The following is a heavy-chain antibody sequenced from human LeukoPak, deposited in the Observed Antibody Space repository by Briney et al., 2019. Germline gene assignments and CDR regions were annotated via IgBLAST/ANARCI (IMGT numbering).Heavy chain of an antibody. Sequence: SETLALTCAVYGGSFSGYYWSWIRQPPERGLEWIGEINHSGSTNYNPSLKSRVTISVDTSKNQFSLKLSSVTAADTAVYYCARVSTYYYGSGTLGYWGQGTLVTVSS. D-gene: IGHD3-10*01. CDR3: ARVSTYYYGSGTLGY. CDR1: GGSFSGYY. CDR2: INHSGST. J-gene: IGHJ4*02. V-gene: IGHV4-34*01.